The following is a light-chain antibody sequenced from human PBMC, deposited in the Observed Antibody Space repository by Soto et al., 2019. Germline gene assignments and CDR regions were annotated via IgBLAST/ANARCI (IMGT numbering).Light chain of an antibody. CDR1: QSVSSRY. CDR3: QQYGSSPPAIT. Sequence: EIVLMQSPGTLSLSQGERATLSCRASQSVSSRYLAWYQQKPGQAPRLLIYDVSSRATGIPDRFSGSGSGTDFTLTISRLEPEDFAVYYCQQYGSSPPAITFGQGTRLEIK. V-gene: IGKV3-20*01. CDR2: DVS. J-gene: IGKJ5*01.